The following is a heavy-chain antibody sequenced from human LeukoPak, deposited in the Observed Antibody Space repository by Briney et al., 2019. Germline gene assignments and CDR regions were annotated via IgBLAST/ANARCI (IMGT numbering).Heavy chain of an antibody. V-gene: IGHV4-34*01. CDR2: INHSGST. J-gene: IGHJ6*02. Sequence: SETLSLTCAVYGGSFSGYYWSWIRQPPGKGLEWIGEINHSGSTNYNPSLKSRVTISVDTSKNQFSLKLSSVTAADTAVYYCARDIKRYFDWLLNSYGMDVWGQGTTVTVSS. CDR1: GGSFSGYY. CDR3: ARDIKRYFDWLLNSYGMDV. D-gene: IGHD3-9*01.